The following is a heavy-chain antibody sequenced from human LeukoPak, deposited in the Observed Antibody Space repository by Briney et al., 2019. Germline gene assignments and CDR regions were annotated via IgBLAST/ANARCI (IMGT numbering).Heavy chain of an antibody. CDR3: ARGDRRDERWPDDAFDI. J-gene: IGHJ3*02. D-gene: IGHD3-22*01. Sequence: SETLSLTCTVSGGSISSYYWSWIRQPPGKGLEWIGDTYYSGSTNYNPSLQSRVTISVDTSKNQFSLKLSSVTAADTAVYYCARGDRRDERWPDDAFDIWGQGTMVTVSS. CDR1: GGSISSYY. V-gene: IGHV4-59*12. CDR2: TYYSGST.